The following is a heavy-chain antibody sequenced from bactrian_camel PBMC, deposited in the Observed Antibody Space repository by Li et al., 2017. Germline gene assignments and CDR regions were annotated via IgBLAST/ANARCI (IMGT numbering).Heavy chain of an antibody. D-gene: IGHD5*01. V-gene: IGHV3S10*01. J-gene: IGHJ4*01. Sequence: VQLVESGGGSVQPGESLRLSCSASGFTFRAWDMSWVRQAPGKEREGVASINSDDSTTYADSVKGRFTISKDNAKNTLYLEMNSLQPEDPAMYYCAAELPTGPYRDHRQRVKRWARSCNPTYWGQGTQVTVS. CDR1: GFTFRAWD. CDR3: AAELPTGPYRDHRQRVKRWARSCNPTY. CDR2: INSDDST.